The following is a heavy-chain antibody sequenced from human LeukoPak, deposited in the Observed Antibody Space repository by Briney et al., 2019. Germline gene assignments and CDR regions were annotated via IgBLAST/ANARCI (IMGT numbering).Heavy chain of an antibody. J-gene: IGHJ4*02. CDR3: ARGLASLYNWNSKTYYFDY. D-gene: IGHD1-7*01. Sequence: TSETLSLTCAVYGGSFSGYYWSWIRQPPGKGLEWIGEINHSGSTNYNPSLKSRVTISVDTSKNQFSLKLSSVTAADTAVYYCARGLASLYNWNSKTYYFDYWGQGTLVTVSS. V-gene: IGHV4-34*01. CDR2: INHSGST. CDR1: GGSFSGYY.